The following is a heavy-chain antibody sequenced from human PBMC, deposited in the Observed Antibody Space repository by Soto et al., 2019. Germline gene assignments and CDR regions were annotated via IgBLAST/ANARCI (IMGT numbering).Heavy chain of an antibody. Sequence: QVQLVQSGAEVKKPGSSVKVSCKASGGTFSSYAISWVRQAPGQGLEWMGGIIPIFGTANYAQQFQGSVTITADESTSTAYMELSSLRSEDTAVYYCARGGTIFGVVPNFDYWGQGTLVTVSS. V-gene: IGHV1-69*01. D-gene: IGHD3-3*01. CDR3: ARGGTIFGVVPNFDY. J-gene: IGHJ4*02. CDR2: IIPIFGTA. CDR1: GGTFSSYA.